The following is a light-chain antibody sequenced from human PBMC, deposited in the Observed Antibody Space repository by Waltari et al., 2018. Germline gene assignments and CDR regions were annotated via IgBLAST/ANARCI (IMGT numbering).Light chain of an antibody. V-gene: IGKV1-33*01. CDR1: QDISHY. CDR2: DAS. Sequence: DIQMTQSPSSLSASVGDRVTITCQASQDISHYLNWYPHKPWKAPKLLIYDASNLETGVTSRFSGSGAGTDFTCTISSLQPEDIATYYGQQYDNLPLTFGGGTKVGIK. J-gene: IGKJ4*01. CDR3: QQYDNLPLT.